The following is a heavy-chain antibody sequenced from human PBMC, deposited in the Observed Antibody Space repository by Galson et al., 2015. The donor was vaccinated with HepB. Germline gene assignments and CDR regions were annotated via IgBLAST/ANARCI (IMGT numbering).Heavy chain of an antibody. J-gene: IGHJ4*02. CDR2: ISSSSSTI. V-gene: IGHV3-48*04. Sequence: SLRLSCADSGFTFSSNRMNWVRQAPGKGLEWVSYISSSSSTIYYADSVKGRFTISRDNAKNSLYLQMNSLRAEDTAVYYCARQSGRWLQLALDYWGQGTLATVSS. CDR1: GFTFSSNR. CDR3: ARQSGRWLQLALDY. D-gene: IGHD5-24*01.